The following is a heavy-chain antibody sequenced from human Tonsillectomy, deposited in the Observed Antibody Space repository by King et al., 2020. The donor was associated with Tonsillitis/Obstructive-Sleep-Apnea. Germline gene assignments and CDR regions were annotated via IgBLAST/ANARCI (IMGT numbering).Heavy chain of an antibody. D-gene: IGHD3-22*01. CDR2: IRSKAYGGTT. J-gene: IGHJ5*02. CDR1: GFTFGDYA. CDR3: TGYYDSSGYDPEAWFDP. Sequence: VQLVESGGGLVQPGRSLRLSCTASGFTFGDYAMSWVRQAPGKGLEWVGFIRSKAYGGTTEYAASVKGRFTISRDDSKSIAYLQMNSLKTEDTAVYYCTGYYDSSGYDPEAWFDPWGQGTLVTVSS. V-gene: IGHV3-49*04.